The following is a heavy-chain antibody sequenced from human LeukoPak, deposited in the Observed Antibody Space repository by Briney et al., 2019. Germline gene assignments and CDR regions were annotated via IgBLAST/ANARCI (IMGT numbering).Heavy chain of an antibody. CDR2: IYYSAST. CDR1: GGSISSSSYY. CDR3: ARPLDTAMVMN. J-gene: IGHJ4*02. V-gene: IGHV4-39*01. D-gene: IGHD5-18*01. Sequence: SETLSLTCTVSGGSISSSSYYWGWIRQPPGKGLEWIGSIYYSASTYYSPSLKSRVTISVDTSKNQFSLKLSSVTAADTAVYYCARPLDTAMVMNWGQGTLVTVSS.